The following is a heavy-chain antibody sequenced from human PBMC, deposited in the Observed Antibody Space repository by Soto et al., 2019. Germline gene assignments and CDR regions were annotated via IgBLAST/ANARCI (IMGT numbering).Heavy chain of an antibody. Sequence: EVQLVESGGGLVQPGGSLRLSCAASGFRFIDYWMTWVRQAPGKGLEWVANIKHEGIEKRYADSVKGRCTIARDNAKSSLDLQMNSLTADDTAVYYCARGLLHDYGYYGYFQYWGRGTLVAVSS. CDR1: GFRFIDYW. CDR3: ARGLLHDYGYYGYFQY. V-gene: IGHV3-7*01. J-gene: IGHJ1*01. CDR2: IKHEGIEK. D-gene: IGHD4-17*01.